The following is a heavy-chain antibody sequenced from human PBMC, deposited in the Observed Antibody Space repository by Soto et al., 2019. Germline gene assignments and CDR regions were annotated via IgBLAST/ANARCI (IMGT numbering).Heavy chain of an antibody. D-gene: IGHD2-15*01. CDR2: SSSSGAYI. V-gene: IGHV3-11*06. Sequence: VQLVESGGGLVEPGGSLRLSCTGSGFALSDNYMTWIRQAPGKGLEWVSYSSSSGAYINYADSVKGRFTISRDNASNSLYLQMDSLRAEDTPLYFCARSTGRRQVGRHDYGLDVWGQGTTVTVS. CDR1: GFALSDNY. CDR3: ARSTGRRQVGRHDYGLDV. J-gene: IGHJ6*02.